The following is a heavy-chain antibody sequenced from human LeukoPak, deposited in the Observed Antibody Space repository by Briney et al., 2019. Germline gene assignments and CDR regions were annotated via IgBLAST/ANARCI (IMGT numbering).Heavy chain of an antibody. Sequence: GGSLRLSCAASGFTVSSNYMSWVRQAPGKGLEWVPVIYSGGTTNYADSVKGRFTISRDNSKNTLILQMNSLRAEDTAVYYCASGGYSSSWYHFDYWGQGTLVTVSS. D-gene: IGHD6-13*01. CDR2: IYSGGTT. V-gene: IGHV3-53*01. CDR3: ASGGYSSSWYHFDY. J-gene: IGHJ4*02. CDR1: GFTVSSNY.